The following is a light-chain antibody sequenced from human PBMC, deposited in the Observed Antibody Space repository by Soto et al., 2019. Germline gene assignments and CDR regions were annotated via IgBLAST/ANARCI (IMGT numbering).Light chain of an antibody. V-gene: IGKV1-39*01. CDR1: QYINTY. J-gene: IGKJ4*01. Sequence: DIQMTQSPSSLSASIGDGVTIACRASQYINTYLNWYQQKPGKAPKLLIYAASSLQSGVPSRFSGSGSGTDFTLIITSLQPEDFATYSCQQSYSAPLTFGGGTKVDIK. CDR3: QQSYSAPLT. CDR2: AAS.